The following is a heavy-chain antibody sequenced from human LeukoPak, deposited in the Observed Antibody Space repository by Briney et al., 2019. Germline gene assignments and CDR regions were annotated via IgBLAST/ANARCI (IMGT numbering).Heavy chain of an antibody. D-gene: IGHD4-11*01. CDR3: ARKVTVTTDESYYYYGMDV. Sequence: KSSETLSLTCTVSGGSISSYYWSWIRQPPGEGLEWIGYIYYSGSTNYNPSLKSRVTISVDTSKNQFSLKLSSVTAADTAVYYCARKVTVTTDESYYYYGMDVWGQGTTVTVSS. CDR1: GGSISSYY. V-gene: IGHV4-59*01. J-gene: IGHJ6*02. CDR2: IYYSGST.